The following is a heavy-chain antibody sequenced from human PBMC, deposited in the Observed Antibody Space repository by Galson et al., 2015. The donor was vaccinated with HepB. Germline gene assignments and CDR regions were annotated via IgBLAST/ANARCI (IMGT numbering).Heavy chain of an antibody. CDR1: GGSISSGNYY. V-gene: IGHV4-31*03. J-gene: IGHJ4*02. CDR3: ARRTKDTALTD. CDR2: IYYSGST. Sequence: TLSLTCTVSGGSISSGNYYWSWIRRHPGKGLEWIGYIYYSGSTSYNPSLMSRLTISADTSKNQFSLKLTSVTAADTAVYYCARRTKDTALTDWGQGTLVTVSS. D-gene: IGHD5-18*01.